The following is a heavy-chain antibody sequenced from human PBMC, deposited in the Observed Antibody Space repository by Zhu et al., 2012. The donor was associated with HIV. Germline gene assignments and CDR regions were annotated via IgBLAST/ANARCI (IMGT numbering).Heavy chain of an antibody. V-gene: IGHV4-30-4*08. CDR2: IHHSGTT. Sequence: QVRLQESGPGLVKPSQTLSLTCTVSGGSISSGDYYWSWIRQPPGKGLEWIAYIHHSGTTYYNPSLKSRLSISIDTSKNQFSLRLSSVSAADTAVYFCARADGSGTYYYYYMDVWGKGDHGHRLL. CDR1: GGSISSGDYY. J-gene: IGHJ6*03. D-gene: IGHD3-10*01. CDR3: ARADGSGTYYYYYMDV.